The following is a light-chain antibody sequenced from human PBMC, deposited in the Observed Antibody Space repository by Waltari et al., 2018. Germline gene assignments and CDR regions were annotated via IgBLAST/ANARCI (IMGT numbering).Light chain of an antibody. CDR1: ESLPHRDGNTY. CDR2: KVS. J-gene: IGKJ1*01. V-gene: IGKV2-30*02. CDR3: MQGSHWPPWT. Sequence: DVVLTQSPLSLPVTLGQPASISCRSSESLPHRDGNTYMNWFQQRPGQSPRRLIYKVSKRDPGVPDRFSGSGSGTDFTLTITRVEAEDVGIYYCMQGSHWPPWTFGQGTKVEIK.